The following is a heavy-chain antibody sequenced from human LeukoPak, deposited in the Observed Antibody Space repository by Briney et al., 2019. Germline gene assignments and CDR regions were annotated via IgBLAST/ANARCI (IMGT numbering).Heavy chain of an antibody. V-gene: IGHV3-49*04. Sequence: GRYLRLSCTASGFTFGDYAMSWVRQAPGKGLEWVGFIRSKAYGGTTEYAASVKGRFTISRDDSKSIAYLQMNSLKTGDTAVYYCTRGELIADAFDIWGQGTMVTVSS. CDR2: IRSKAYGGTT. J-gene: IGHJ3*02. D-gene: IGHD1-7*01. CDR3: TRGELIADAFDI. CDR1: GFTFGDYA.